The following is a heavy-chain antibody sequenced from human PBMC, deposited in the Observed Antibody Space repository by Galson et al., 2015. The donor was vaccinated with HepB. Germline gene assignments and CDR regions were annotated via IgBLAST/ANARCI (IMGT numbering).Heavy chain of an antibody. CDR3: ARDRSHSLDF. CDR1: GHKFTDNG. J-gene: IGHJ4*02. Sequence: SVKVSCKASGHKFTDNGISWVRQAPGQGLEWLGWISANSGNTNFAQRLQGRVTMTRDTSTSAAYMELRRLRSDDTAVYYCARDRSHSLDFWGQGTLVTVSS. D-gene: IGHD6-6*01. CDR2: ISANSGNT. V-gene: IGHV1-18*04.